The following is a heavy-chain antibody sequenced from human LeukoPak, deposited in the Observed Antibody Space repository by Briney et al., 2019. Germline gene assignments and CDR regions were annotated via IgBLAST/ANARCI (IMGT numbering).Heavy chain of an antibody. V-gene: IGHV3-21*01. D-gene: IGHD4/OR15-4a*01. CDR3: ARDRDPYGGKPFDY. CDR2: ISSSSSYI. Sequence: AGGSLRLFCAASGFTFSSYSMNWVRQAPGKGLEWVSSISSSSSYIYYADSVKGRFTISRDNAKNSLYLQMNSLRAEDTAVYYCARDRDPYGGKPFDYWGQGTLVTVSS. CDR1: GFTFSSYS. J-gene: IGHJ4*02.